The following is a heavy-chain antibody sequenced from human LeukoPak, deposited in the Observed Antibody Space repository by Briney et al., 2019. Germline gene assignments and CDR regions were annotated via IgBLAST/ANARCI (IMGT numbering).Heavy chain of an antibody. J-gene: IGHJ4*02. Sequence: GGSLRLSCAASGFTFSDYYMSWIRQAPGKGLEWVSYISSSSSYTNYADSVKGRFTISRDNAKNSLYLQMNSLRAEDTAVYYCAGPIAAAGYTLDYWGQGTLVTVSS. D-gene: IGHD6-13*01. CDR3: AGPIAAAGYTLDY. V-gene: IGHV3-11*06. CDR1: GFTFSDYY. CDR2: ISSSSSYT.